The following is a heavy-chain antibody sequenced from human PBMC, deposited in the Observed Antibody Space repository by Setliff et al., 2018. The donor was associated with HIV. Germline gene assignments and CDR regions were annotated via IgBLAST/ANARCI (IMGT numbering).Heavy chain of an antibody. V-gene: IGHV1-2*06. CDR2: INPSSGGT. D-gene: IGHD1-26*01. Sequence: SVQVSCKASGYTFTGYYIHWVRRAPGQGLEWMGRINPSSGGTNYAPKFQGRVTMTRDKSISTAYMELSRLRSDDTAVYYCATWGGSPDGYFYYYMDVWGKGTTVTVSS. CDR1: GYTFTGYY. CDR3: ATWGGSPDGYFYYYMDV. J-gene: IGHJ6*03.